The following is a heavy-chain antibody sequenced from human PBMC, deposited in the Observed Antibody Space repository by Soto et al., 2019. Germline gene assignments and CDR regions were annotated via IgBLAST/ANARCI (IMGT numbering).Heavy chain of an antibody. V-gene: IGHV3-33*01. Sequence: GGSLRLSCAASGFTFISYGMHWVRQAPGKGLEWVAVIWYDGSNKYYADSVKGRFTISRDNSKNTLYLQMNSLRAEDTAVYYCARHSPLIRTGSGSYIYYYGMDVWGQGTTVTVSS. CDR2: IWYDGSNK. D-gene: IGHD1-26*01. J-gene: IGHJ6*02. CDR3: ARHSPLIRTGSGSYIYYYGMDV. CDR1: GFTFISYG.